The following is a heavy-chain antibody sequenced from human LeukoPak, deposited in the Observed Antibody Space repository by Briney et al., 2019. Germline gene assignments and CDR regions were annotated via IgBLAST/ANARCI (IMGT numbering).Heavy chain of an antibody. CDR2: ISSSSSYI. CDR3: AREYEKGGYSYGRRI. CDR1: GFTFSSYS. V-gene: IGHV3-21*01. Sequence: TGGSLRLSCAASGFTFSSYSMNRVRQAPGKGLEWVSSISSSSSYIYYADSVKGRFTISRDNAKNSLYLQMNSLRAEDTAVYYCAREYEKGGYSYGRRIWGQGTMVTVSS. J-gene: IGHJ3*02. D-gene: IGHD5-18*01.